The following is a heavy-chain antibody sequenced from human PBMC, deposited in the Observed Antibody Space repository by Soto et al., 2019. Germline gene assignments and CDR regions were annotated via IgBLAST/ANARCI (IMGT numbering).Heavy chain of an antibody. CDR1: GGTLSSYT. J-gene: IGHJ4*01. D-gene: IGHD1-1*01. CDR3: AIPYRYKHADTPHDFPDY. V-gene: IGHV1-69*02. CDR2: IIPILGIA. Sequence: SVKVSCKASGGTLSSYTISWVRPALGQRHEGMGRIIPILGIANYAQKFQGRVTITADKSTSTAYMELSSLRSEDTAVYYCAIPYRYKHADTPHDFPDYWG.